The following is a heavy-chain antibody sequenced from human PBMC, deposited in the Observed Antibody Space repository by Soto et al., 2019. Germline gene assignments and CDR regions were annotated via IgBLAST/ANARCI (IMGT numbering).Heavy chain of an antibody. V-gene: IGHV1-69*13. D-gene: IGHD5-18*01. CDR1: GGTFSSYA. CDR3: ARDQGDTAMVSAFYI. CDR2: IIPIFGTA. J-gene: IGHJ3*02. Sequence: ASVKVSCKASGGTFSSYAISWVRQAPGQGLEWMGGIIPIFGTANYAQKFQGRVTITADESTSTAYMELSSLRSEDTAVYYCARDQGDTAMVSAFYIWGQGTMVTVSS.